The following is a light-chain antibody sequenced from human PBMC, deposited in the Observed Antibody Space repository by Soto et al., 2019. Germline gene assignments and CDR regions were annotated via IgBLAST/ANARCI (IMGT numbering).Light chain of an antibody. J-gene: IGLJ2*01. CDR1: SSNIGAGYD. CDR2: ANS. CDR3: QSYDTSLSVV. V-gene: IGLV1-40*01. Sequence: QSVLTQPPSVSGAPGHRVTISCTGSSSNIGAGYDVHWYQQLPGTAPKLLMYANSNRPSGVPDRFSGSKSGTSASLAITGLQAEDEADYYCQSYDTSLSVVFGGGTKLTVL.